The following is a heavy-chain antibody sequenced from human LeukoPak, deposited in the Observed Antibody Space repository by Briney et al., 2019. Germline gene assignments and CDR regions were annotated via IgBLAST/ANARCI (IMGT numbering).Heavy chain of an antibody. Sequence: SETLSLTCAVYGGSFSGYYWSWIHQPPGKGLEWIGEINHSGSTNYNPSLKSRVTISVDTSKNQFSLKLNSVTAADTAVYYCARGDPDSRLRYFDQLFPWGQGTLVTVSS. J-gene: IGHJ5*02. CDR2: INHSGST. CDR3: ARGDPDSRLRYFDQLFP. D-gene: IGHD3-9*01. CDR1: GGSFSGYY. V-gene: IGHV4-34*01.